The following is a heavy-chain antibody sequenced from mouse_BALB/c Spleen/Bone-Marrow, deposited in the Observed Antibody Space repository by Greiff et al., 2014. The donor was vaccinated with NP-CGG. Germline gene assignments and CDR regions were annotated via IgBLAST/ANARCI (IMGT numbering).Heavy chain of an antibody. J-gene: IGHJ4*01. D-gene: IGHD2-13*01. CDR2: INPSNGRT. CDR3: ARTYGDSPYFYGMDY. Sequence: VQLVESGAELVKPGTSVKLSCKTSGYTFTSYRMHWVKQRPGQGLEWIGEINPSNGRTNYNEKFKNKATLTVDKSSSTAYMQPSSLTSEDSAVDVCARTYGDSPYFYGMDYWGQGTSVTGSS. V-gene: IGHV1S81*02. CDR1: GYTFTSYR.